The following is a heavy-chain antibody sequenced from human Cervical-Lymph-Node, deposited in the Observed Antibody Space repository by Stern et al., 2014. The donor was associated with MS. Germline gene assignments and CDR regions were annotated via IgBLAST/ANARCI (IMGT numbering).Heavy chain of an antibody. Sequence: VQLVESGGGLVQPGGSLRLACAASGFTFSSYPMNWVSQAPGKGPEWISYINTFATNIYYADSVKGRFTISRDNAKNSLFLQMNSLRADDTAVYYCARGLPNTGYDPWGQGTLVTVSS. CDR1: GFTFSSYP. CDR3: ARGLPNTGYDP. CDR2: INTFATNI. V-gene: IGHV3-48*01. J-gene: IGHJ5*02. D-gene: IGHD6-25*01.